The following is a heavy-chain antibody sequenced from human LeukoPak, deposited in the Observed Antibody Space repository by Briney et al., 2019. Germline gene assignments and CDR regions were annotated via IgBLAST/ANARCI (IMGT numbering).Heavy chain of an antibody. CDR1: GYPFTSYY. J-gene: IGHJ6*02. V-gene: IGHV1-18*01. Sequence: ASVKVSCKASGYPFTSYYINWVRQAPGQGLEWMGWISAYNGDTNYAQNLQGRVTMTTDTSTDTAYMELRSLRSDDTAVYYCARVKAAHCSSTSCLSPYYGMDVWGQGTTVTVSS. CDR3: ARVKAAHCSSTSCLSPYYGMDV. D-gene: IGHD2-2*01. CDR2: ISAYNGDT.